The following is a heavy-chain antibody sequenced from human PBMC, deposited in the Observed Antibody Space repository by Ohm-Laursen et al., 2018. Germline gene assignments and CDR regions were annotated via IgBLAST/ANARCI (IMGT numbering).Heavy chain of an antibody. J-gene: IGHJ4*02. CDR3: ARTTIVLMVYAIDYFDY. CDR2: ISGSGGST. D-gene: IGHD2-8*01. Sequence: GSLRLSCTASGFTFSSYAMSWVRQAPGKGLEWVSAISGSGGSTYYADSVKGRFTISRDNSKNTLYLQMNSLRAEDTAVYYCARTTIVLMVYAIDYFDYWGQGTLVTVSS. V-gene: IGHV3-23*01. CDR1: GFTFSSYA.